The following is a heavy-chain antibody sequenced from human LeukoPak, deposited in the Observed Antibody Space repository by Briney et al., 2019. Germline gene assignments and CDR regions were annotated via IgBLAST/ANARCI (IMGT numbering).Heavy chain of an antibody. D-gene: IGHD6-19*01. J-gene: IGHJ6*02. CDR1: GFTFGSYG. CDR3: AKGRVSGSGWYPYYYGMDV. CDR2: ISYDGSNK. V-gene: IGHV3-30*18. Sequence: GGSLRLSCAASGFTFGSYGMHWVRQAPGKGLEWVAVISYDGSNKYYADSVKGRFTISRDNSKNTLYLQMNSLRAEDTAVYYCAKGRVSGSGWYPYYYGMDVWGQGTTVTVSS.